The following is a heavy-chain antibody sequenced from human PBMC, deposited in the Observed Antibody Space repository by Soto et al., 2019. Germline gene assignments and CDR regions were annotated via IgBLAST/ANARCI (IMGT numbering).Heavy chain of an antibody. D-gene: IGHD3-10*01. CDR2: ISYAGSNK. CDR1: GFTFSSYG. Sequence: GGSLRLSCAASGFTFSSYGMHWVRQAPGTGLEWVAVISYAGSNKYYADSVKGRFTISRDNSKNTLYLQMNSLRAENTAVYYCANRVVRGVRYYYGMDXWGQGPTVAVS. J-gene: IGHJ6*02. V-gene: IGHV3-30*18. CDR3: ANRVVRGVRYYYGMDX.